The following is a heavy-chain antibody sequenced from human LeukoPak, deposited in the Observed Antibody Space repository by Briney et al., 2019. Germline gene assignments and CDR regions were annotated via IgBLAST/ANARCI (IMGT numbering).Heavy chain of an antibody. V-gene: IGHV4-4*02. CDR1: GGSISSSNW. CDR2: IYHSGST. Sequence: SETLSLTCAVSGGSISSSNWWSWVRQPPGKGLEWIGEIYHSGSTNYNPSLKSRVTISVDTSKNQFSLKLSSVTAADTAVYYCARAGLYCSGGSCFAFDIWGQGTMVTVSS. CDR3: ARAGLYCSGGSCFAFDI. J-gene: IGHJ3*02. D-gene: IGHD2-15*01.